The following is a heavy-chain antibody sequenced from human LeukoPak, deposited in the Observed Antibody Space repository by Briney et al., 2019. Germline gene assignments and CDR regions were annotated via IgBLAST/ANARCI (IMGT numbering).Heavy chain of an antibody. Sequence: SETLSLTCAVYGGSFSGYYWSWIRQPPGKGLEWIGEINHSGSTNYNPSLKSRVTISVDTSKNQFSLKLSSVTAADTAVYYCARVKGVGIAAAGTAGYWGQGTLVTVSS. D-gene: IGHD6-13*01. CDR3: ARVKGVGIAAAGTAGY. V-gene: IGHV4-34*01. CDR1: GGSFSGYY. CDR2: INHSGST. J-gene: IGHJ4*02.